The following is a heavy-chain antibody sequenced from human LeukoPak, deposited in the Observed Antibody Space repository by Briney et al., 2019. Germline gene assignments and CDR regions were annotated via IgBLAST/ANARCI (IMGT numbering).Heavy chain of an antibody. CDR3: ARGPATDSNPLY. D-gene: IGHD4-11*01. CDR1: GFTFSSYS. V-gene: IGHV3-21*01. Sequence: GGSLRLSCAASGFTFSSYSMNWVRQAPGKGLEWVSSISSSSSYIYYADSVKGRFTISRDNAKNSLYLQMNSLRAEDTAVYYCARGPATDSNPLYWGQGTLVTVSS. CDR2: ISSSSSYI. J-gene: IGHJ4*02.